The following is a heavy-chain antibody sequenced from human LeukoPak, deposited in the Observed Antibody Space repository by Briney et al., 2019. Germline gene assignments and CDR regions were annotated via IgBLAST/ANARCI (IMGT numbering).Heavy chain of an antibody. V-gene: IGHV4-39*01. CDR2: IYYSGTT. CDR3: ARYSYGGSHFDY. Sequence: SETLSLTCTVSGGSISSTLYYWGWIRQPPGKGLEWIVSIYYSGTTYYNPSLKSRVTISVDTSKNQFSLNLNSVTAADSAVYYCARYSYGGSHFDYWGQGTLVTVAS. D-gene: IGHD5-18*01. J-gene: IGHJ4*02. CDR1: GGSISSTLYY.